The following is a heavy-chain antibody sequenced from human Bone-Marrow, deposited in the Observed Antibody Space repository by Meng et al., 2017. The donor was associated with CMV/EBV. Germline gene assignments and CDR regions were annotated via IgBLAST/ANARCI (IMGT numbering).Heavy chain of an antibody. CDR2: INPNSGGT. CDR3: AREWRRRRYDGNYYVPDGFDI. Sequence: ASVKVSCKASGYTFTGHYLHWVRQAPGQGLEWMGWINPNSGGTYYAQKFQGRATMTRDTSTRTAYMDLSRLKSEDTALYYCAREWRRRRYDGNYYVPDGFDIWGQGTMVIVSS. D-gene: IGHD1-26*01. CDR1: GYTFTGHY. V-gene: IGHV1-2*02. J-gene: IGHJ3*02.